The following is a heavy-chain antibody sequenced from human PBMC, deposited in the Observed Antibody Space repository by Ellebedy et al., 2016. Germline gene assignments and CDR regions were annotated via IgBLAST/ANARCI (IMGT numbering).Heavy chain of an antibody. CDR1: GFTFNDYA. V-gene: IGHV3-9*01. J-gene: IGHJ4*02. D-gene: IGHD3-10*01. CDR2: ISWDSAVI. Sequence: SLKISXAGSGFTFNDYALRWVRQAPGKGLEWVSGISWDSAVIGYGGSVKGRFTISKDSAKNYLYLQMNSLRVEDTALYFCAKGTMDYLHHWGQGTLVTVSS. CDR3: AKGTMDYLHH.